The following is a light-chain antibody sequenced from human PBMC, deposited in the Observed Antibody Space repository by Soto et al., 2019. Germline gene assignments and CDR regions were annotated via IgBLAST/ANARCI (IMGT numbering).Light chain of an antibody. CDR1: SSDVGSYNL. CDR2: EGS. Sequence: QSALTQPASVSGSPGQSITISCTGTSSDVGSYNLVSWYQHHPGKAPDLMIFEGSKRPSGVSNRFSGSKSGNTASLTISGLRTEDEADYYCCSYAGSGSYVFGTGTKLTVL. J-gene: IGLJ1*01. V-gene: IGLV2-23*01. CDR3: CSYAGSGSYV.